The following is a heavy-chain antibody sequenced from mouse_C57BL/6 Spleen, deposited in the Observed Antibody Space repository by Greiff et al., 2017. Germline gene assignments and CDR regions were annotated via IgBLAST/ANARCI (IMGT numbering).Heavy chain of an antibody. D-gene: IGHD1-1*01. V-gene: IGHV1-26*01. CDR3: ARVYYGSSYSWFAY. CDR2: INPNNGGT. CDR1: GYTFTDYY. J-gene: IGHJ3*01. Sequence: VQLQQPGPELVKPGASVKISCKASGYTFTDYYMNWVKQSHGKSLEWIGDINPNNGGTSYNQKFKGKATLTVDTSSSTAYMELRSLTSEDSAVYYCARVYYGSSYSWFAYWGQGTLVTVSA.